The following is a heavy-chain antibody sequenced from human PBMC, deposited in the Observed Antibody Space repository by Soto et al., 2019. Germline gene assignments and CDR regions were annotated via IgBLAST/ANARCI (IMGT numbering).Heavy chain of an antibody. J-gene: IGHJ5*02. CDR1: GYTFNSYG. CDR3: ARDFRSGSYKNRFDP. CDR2: ISTYNGNT. V-gene: IGHV1-18*01. D-gene: IGHD1-26*01. Sequence: QVQLVQSGAEVKKPGASVKVSCKASGYTFNSYGISWVRQAPGQGLEWVGWISTYNGNTNYAQKFQGRVTMTTDTSTSTAYMELRSLRSDDTAVYYCARDFRSGSYKNRFDPWGQATLVTVSS.